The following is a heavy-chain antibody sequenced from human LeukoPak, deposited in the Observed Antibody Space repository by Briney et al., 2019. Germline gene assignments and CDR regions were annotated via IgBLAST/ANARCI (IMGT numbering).Heavy chain of an antibody. V-gene: IGHV3-33*06. CDR3: AKERGGQDWDFDL. Sequence: GGSLRLSCAASGLTFNDNDMDWVRQAPGKGLVWVSVIWDDGSNKYYAESVKGRFTISRDIAKNVLYLQMNSLRVEDTAVYYWAKERGGQDWDFDLWGRGTLVTVSS. J-gene: IGHJ2*01. D-gene: IGHD3-10*01. CDR1: GLTFNDND. CDR2: IWDDGSNK.